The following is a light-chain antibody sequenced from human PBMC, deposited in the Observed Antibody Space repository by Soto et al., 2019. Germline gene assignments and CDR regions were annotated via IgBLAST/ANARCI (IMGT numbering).Light chain of an antibody. CDR3: RQYNNWPPFT. J-gene: IGKJ2*01. V-gene: IGKV3-15*01. CDR1: QRVSSN. Sequence: VVMTQSPATLSVSPGERATLSCRASQRVSSNLAWYQQKPGQAPRLLIYGASTRATGIAARFSGSGSGTEFTLTISSLQSEDLGVYYCRQYNNWPPFTFGQGTKVDIK. CDR2: GAS.